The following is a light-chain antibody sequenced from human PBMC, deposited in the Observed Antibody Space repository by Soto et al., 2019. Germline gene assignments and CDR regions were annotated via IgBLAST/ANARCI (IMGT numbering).Light chain of an antibody. J-gene: IGKJ1*01. Sequence: DIQMTQSPSTLSASVGDRVTITCRASQSVSSWLAWYQQKRGRAPKLVIYNVSTLERGVPSRFSGTGSGTEFTLTISSLQPDDFATYYCQQYNDYSRTFGQGTKVEIK. CDR2: NVS. CDR3: QQYNDYSRT. CDR1: QSVSSW. V-gene: IGKV1-5*01.